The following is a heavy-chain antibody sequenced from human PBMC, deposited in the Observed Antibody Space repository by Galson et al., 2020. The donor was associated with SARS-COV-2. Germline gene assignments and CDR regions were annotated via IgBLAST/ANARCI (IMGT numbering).Heavy chain of an antibody. J-gene: IGHJ4*01. CDR3: TTETYFYRSGFDY. V-gene: IGHV3-15*01. CDR1: GLVFSDAW. Sequence: GGSLRLSCTASGLVFSDAWMTWVRQAPGKGLEWVGRLKSNADGGTTDYAEPVKDRFSISRDDSKNTLYLEMNSLKTADTAMYYCTTETYFYRSGFDYWGHGTLVTVSS. CDR2: LKSNADGGTT. D-gene: IGHD3-22*01.